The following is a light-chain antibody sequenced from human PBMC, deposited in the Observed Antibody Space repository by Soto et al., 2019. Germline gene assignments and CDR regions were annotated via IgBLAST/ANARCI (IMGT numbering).Light chain of an antibody. CDR3: SSYAGSNSFVV. CDR1: SSDVGGYNY. J-gene: IGLJ3*02. Sequence: QSVLTQPPSASGSPGQSVTISCTGTSSDVGGYNYVSWYQQHPGKAPKLMIYEVSKRPSGVPDRFSGSKSGNTASLTVSGLQAADEAAYSCSSYAGSNSFVVFGGGTKLTGL. V-gene: IGLV2-8*01. CDR2: EVS.